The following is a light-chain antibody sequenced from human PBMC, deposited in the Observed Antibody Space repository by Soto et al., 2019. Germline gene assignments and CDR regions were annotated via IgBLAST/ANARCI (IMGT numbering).Light chain of an antibody. J-gene: IGKJ2*01. V-gene: IGKV3-20*01. CDR2: GAS. CDR3: QQYGSSPRVYT. CDR1: QSVSSSY. Sequence: EIVLTQSPGTLPLSPGERATLSCRASQSVSSSYLAWYQQKPGQAPRLLIYGASGRATGIPDRFSGSGSGTDFTLTISRLEPEDFAVYYCQQYGSSPRVYTFGQGTKLEIK.